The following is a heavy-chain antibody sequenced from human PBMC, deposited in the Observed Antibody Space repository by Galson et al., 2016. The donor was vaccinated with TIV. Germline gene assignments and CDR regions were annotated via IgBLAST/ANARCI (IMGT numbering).Heavy chain of an antibody. J-gene: IGHJ6*01. Sequence: QSGAEVKKPGESLKISCEGSGYKFTTYWIAWVRQMPGKGLEWMGAIYPGDSYTKYSPSSQGQVTISADKSITSAGLQWSSLTASNTAIYYCATRAASWTNDRCYDLGGMEVWGQVTTVIVSS. CDR1: GYKFTTYW. D-gene: IGHD2-8*01. CDR2: IYPGDSYT. V-gene: IGHV5-51*01. CDR3: ATRAASWTNDRCYDLGGMEV.